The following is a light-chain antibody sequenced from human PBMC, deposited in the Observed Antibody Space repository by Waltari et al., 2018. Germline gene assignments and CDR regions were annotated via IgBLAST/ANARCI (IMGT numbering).Light chain of an antibody. Sequence: DIQLTQSPSFLSASVGDRVTIPCRASQSLTPYLAWYQQKPGKAPKLLIYGVSTLQSGVPSRFGGSGSGADFTLTINRLQPEDFAIYYCQQLNTYPPPFGQGTRLEIK. CDR2: GVS. CDR3: QQLNTYPPP. J-gene: IGKJ5*01. V-gene: IGKV1-9*01. CDR1: QSLTPY.